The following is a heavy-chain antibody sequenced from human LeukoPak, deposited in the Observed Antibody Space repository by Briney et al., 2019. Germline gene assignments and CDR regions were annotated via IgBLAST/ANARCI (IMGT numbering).Heavy chain of an antibody. J-gene: IGHJ4*02. D-gene: IGHD3-16*02. V-gene: IGHV1-46*01. CDR3: ARGIADDYVWGSYRYTFDY. CDR2: INPSGGST. CDR1: GYTFTSYY. Sequence: GASVKVSCKASGYTFTSYYMHWVRQAPGQGLEWMGIINPSGGSTSYAQKFQGRVTMTRDTSTSTVYMELSSLRSEDTAAYYCARGIADDYVWGSYRYTFDYWGQGTLVTVSS.